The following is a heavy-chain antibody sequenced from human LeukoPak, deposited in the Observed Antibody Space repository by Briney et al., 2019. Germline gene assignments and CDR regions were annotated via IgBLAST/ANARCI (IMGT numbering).Heavy chain of an antibody. J-gene: IGHJ5*02. V-gene: IGHV3-23*01. Sequence: GGSLRLSCAASGFTFKSYGMSWVRQAPGKGLEWVSGISDRGTSTYYADSVKGRFTISRDNSKNTLYLQMNSLRAEDTAVYYCAKDLEQWLALNWFDPWGQGTLVTASS. D-gene: IGHD6-19*01. CDR3: AKDLEQWLALNWFDP. CDR2: ISDRGTST. CDR1: GFTFKSYG.